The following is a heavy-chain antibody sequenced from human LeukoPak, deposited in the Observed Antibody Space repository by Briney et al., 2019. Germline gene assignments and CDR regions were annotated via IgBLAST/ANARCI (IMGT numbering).Heavy chain of an antibody. Sequence: SETLSLTCTASGDSISSYYWNWIRQPPGKGLEWIGNINYSGSTDYNPSLKSRVTISVDTSKNQISLRLSSVTAADTAVYHCARDKGPYWYFDLWGRGTLVTVSS. CDR3: ARDKGPYWYFDL. V-gene: IGHV4-59*01. J-gene: IGHJ2*01. CDR2: INYSGST. CDR1: GDSISSYY.